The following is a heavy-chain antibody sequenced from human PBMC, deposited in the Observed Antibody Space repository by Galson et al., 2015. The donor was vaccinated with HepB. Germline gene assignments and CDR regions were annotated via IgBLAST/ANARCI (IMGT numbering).Heavy chain of an antibody. CDR3: AKVSRRGDRRITMIVVVITTGPGYFQH. CDR1: GFTFSSYA. CDR2: IRGSGGST. D-gene: IGHD3-22*01. Sequence: SLRLSCAASGFTFSSYAMSWVRQAPGKGLEWVSAIRGSGGSTYYADSVKGRFTISRDNSKNTLYLQMNSLRAEDTAVYYCAKVSRRGDRRITMIVVVITTGPGYFQHWGQGTLVTVSS. V-gene: IGHV3-23*01. J-gene: IGHJ1*01.